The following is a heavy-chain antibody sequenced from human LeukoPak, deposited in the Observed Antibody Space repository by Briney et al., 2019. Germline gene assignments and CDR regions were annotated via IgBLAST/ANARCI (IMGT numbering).Heavy chain of an antibody. D-gene: IGHD3-16*01. J-gene: IGHJ4*02. CDR1: GGSISSSSYY. CDR3: ARHSSSSIMTTHPDTMGY. Sequence: SETLSLTCTVSGGSISSSSYYWGWIRQPPGKGLEWIGSIYYSGSTYYNPSLKSRVTISVDTSKNQFSLKLSSVTAADTAVYYCARHSSSSIMTTHPDTMGYWGQGTLVTVSS. V-gene: IGHV4-39*01. CDR2: IYYSGST.